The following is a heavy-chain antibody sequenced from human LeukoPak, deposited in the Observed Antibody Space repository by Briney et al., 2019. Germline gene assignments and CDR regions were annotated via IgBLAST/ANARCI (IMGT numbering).Heavy chain of an antibody. Sequence: PGGSLRLSCAASGFTFSSYSMNWVRQAPGKGLEWVSYISSSSSTIYYADSVKGRFTISRDNAKNSLYLQMNSLRAEDTAVYYCARDKYGSSWYSDYWGQGTLVTVSS. CDR3: ARDKYGSSWYSDY. J-gene: IGHJ4*02. D-gene: IGHD6-13*01. CDR1: GFTFSSYS. CDR2: ISSSSSTI. V-gene: IGHV3-48*04.